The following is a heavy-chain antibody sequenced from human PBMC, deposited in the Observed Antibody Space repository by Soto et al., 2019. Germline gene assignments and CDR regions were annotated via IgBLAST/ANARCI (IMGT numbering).Heavy chain of an antibody. D-gene: IGHD3-10*01. V-gene: IGHV4-59*01. Sequence: QVQLQESGPGLVKSSETLSLTCTISGGSINDYYWSWIRQSPGKGLEWIGYFYSLGTTNYNPSLKSRVTISLDTSKREYSLTLSFVTAADTAVYYCATGRYSYGSECWGQGALVIVSS. J-gene: IGHJ4*02. CDR2: FYSLGTT. CDR3: ATGRYSYGSEC. CDR1: GGSINDYY.